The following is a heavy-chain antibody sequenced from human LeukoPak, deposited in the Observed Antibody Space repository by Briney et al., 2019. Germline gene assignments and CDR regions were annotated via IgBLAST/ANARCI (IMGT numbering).Heavy chain of an antibody. CDR1: GGSISSGSYC. CDR3: VGRNYGSGSYYKIRTADYFDY. J-gene: IGHJ4*02. CDR2: IYRSGST. Sequence: SETLSLTCTVSGGSISSGSYCWSWIRQPAGKGLEWVGHIYRSGSTNYNPSLKSRVTMSVDTSKNQFSLKLSSVTAADTAVYYCVGRNYGSGSYYKIRTADYFDYWGQGTLVTVSS. D-gene: IGHD3-10*01. V-gene: IGHV4-61*09.